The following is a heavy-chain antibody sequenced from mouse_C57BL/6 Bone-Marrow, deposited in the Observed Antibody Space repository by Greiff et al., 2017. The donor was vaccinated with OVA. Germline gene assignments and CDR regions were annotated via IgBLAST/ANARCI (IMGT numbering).Heavy chain of an antibody. CDR1: GFTFSDAW. D-gene: IGHD2-3*01. Sequence: EVKLVESGGGLVQPGGSMKLSCAASGFTFSDAWMDWVRQSPEKGLEWVAEIRNKANNHATYYAESVKGRFTISRDDSKRSVYLQLNSLRAEDTGIYYYTVYDSYYDWYFDVWGTGTTVTVSS. CDR2: IRNKANNHAT. CDR3: TVYDSYYDWYFDV. V-gene: IGHV6-6*01. J-gene: IGHJ1*03.